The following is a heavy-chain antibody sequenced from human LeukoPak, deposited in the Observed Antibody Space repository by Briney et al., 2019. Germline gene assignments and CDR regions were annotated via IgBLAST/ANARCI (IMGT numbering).Heavy chain of an antibody. CDR2: IYPRDGST. J-gene: IGHJ6*02. V-gene: IGHV1-46*01. CDR1: GYTFTSNY. Sequence: ASVKVSCKASGYTFTSNYIHWVRQAPGQGLEWMGMIYPRDGSTSYAQKFQGRVTLTRNTSITTAYMELTSLRSEDTAVYYCARGKSSSVYYYYGMDVWGQGTTITVSS. D-gene: IGHD2-2*01. CDR3: ARGKSSSVYYYYGMDV.